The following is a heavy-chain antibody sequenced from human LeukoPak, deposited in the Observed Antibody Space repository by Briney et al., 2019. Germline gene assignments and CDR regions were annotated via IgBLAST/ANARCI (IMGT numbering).Heavy chain of an antibody. Sequence: SETLSLTCSVSGDSITSHYWSWIRQPPGKGLEWIAYIYYSGSTDYNPSLKSRVTMSVDSSTNQFSLMLSSVTAADTAVYYCARGFAYGDTGSFDYWGQGTLVTVSS. CDR3: ARGFAYGDTGSFDY. CDR1: GDSITSHY. CDR2: IYYSGST. V-gene: IGHV4-59*11. D-gene: IGHD4/OR15-4a*01. J-gene: IGHJ4*02.